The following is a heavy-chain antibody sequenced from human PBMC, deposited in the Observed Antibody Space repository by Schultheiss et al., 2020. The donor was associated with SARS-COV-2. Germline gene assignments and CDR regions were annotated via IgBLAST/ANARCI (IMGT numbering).Heavy chain of an antibody. CDR1: GFTFSSYS. V-gene: IGHV3-23*01. J-gene: IGHJ6*02. CDR3: AREAQSSFASGKTYYYYYGMDV. D-gene: IGHD3-16*01. CDR2: ISGSGGST. Sequence: GGSLRLSCAASGFTFSSYSMNWVRQAPGKGLEWVSTISGSGGSTYYADSVKGRFTISRDNSKSSLYMQMNSLRAEDTAVYYCAREAQSSFASGKTYYYYYGMDVWGQGTTVTVSS.